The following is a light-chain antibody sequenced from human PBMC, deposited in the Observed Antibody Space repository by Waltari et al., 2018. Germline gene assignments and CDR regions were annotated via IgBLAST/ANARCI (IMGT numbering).Light chain of an antibody. Sequence: DIQMTQSPSTLSASVGDRVTITCRASQSINSWLAWYQQKPGKAPKVLIYKASSLESGVPSRFSGSVSGTEFTLTISSLQPDDFATYYCQQYQHYPLTFGQGTKVEIK. CDR1: QSINSW. V-gene: IGKV1-5*03. J-gene: IGKJ1*01. CDR2: KAS. CDR3: QQYQHYPLT.